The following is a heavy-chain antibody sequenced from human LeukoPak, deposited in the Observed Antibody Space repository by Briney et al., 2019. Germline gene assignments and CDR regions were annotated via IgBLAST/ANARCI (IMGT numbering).Heavy chain of an antibody. CDR3: AKRTYRDSGGYLGSSDY. J-gene: IGHJ4*02. Sequence: GGFVRLSCAASGFTFSSYAMSWVRQAPGKGLEWVSSISGSDGSTYYADSVKGRFTISRDNSKNTLYLQLNSLRAEDTAIYYSAKRTYRDSGGYLGSSDYWGQGTLVTVSS. CDR2: ISGSDGST. D-gene: IGHD3-22*01. V-gene: IGHV3-23*01. CDR1: GFTFSSYA.